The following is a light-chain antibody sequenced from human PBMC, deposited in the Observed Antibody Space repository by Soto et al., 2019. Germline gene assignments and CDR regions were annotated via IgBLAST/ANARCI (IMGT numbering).Light chain of an antibody. J-gene: IGLJ1*01. V-gene: IGLV2-14*01. CDR2: EVS. CDR3: ISYTSSSTSYV. CDR1: RIAPRGYNY. Sequence: HSALRQHPSVSGDAGQSLTISGTGTRIAPRGYNYVAWYQQHPVKVPSLMIYEVSNRPSVVSNRLYGSKSGSTAYLTISGLQAEDEADYYCISYTSSSTSYVFVTGTKDIVL.